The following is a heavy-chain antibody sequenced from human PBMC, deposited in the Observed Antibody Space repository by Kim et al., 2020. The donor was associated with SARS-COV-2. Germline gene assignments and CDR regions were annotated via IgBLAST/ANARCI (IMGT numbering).Heavy chain of an antibody. J-gene: IGHJ6*02. CDR3: AREEGAYYYGSGSYYRGRYYGMDV. D-gene: IGHD3-10*01. CDR2: INAGNGNT. V-gene: IGHV1-3*01. Sequence: ASVKVSCKASGYTFTSYAMHWVRQAPGQRLEWMGWINAGNGNTKYSQKFQGRVTITRDTSASTAYMELSSLRSEDTAVYYCAREEGAYYYGSGSYYRGRYYGMDVWGQGTTVTVSS. CDR1: GYTFTSYA.